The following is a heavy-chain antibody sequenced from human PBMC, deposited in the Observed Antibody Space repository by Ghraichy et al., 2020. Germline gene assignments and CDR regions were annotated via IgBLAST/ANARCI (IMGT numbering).Heavy chain of an antibody. V-gene: IGHV3-21*01. J-gene: IGHJ6*02. Sequence: GESLNISCAASGFTFSSYSMNWVRQAPGKGLEWVSSISSSSSYIYYADSVKGRFTISRDNAKNSLYLQMNSLRAEDTAVYYCARDTLISGGCSGCSSYYGMDVWGQGTTVTVSS. CDR2: ISSSSSYI. CDR3: ARDTLISGGCSGCSSYYGMDV. D-gene: IGHD6-19*01. CDR1: GFTFSSYS.